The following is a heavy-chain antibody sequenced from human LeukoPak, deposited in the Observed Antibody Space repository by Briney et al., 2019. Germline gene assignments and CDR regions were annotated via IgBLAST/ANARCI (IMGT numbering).Heavy chain of an antibody. CDR2: LNQDGAEK. V-gene: IGHV3-7*01. CDR1: GFSFGTYW. CDR3: ARDKEVGDSYFDS. D-gene: IGHD1-26*01. Sequence: GGSLRLSCVASGFSFGTYWMSWVRQAPGKGLEWVANLNQDGAEKHYVDSVKGRFTISRDNAKNSLYLELNSLRAEDTAVYYCARDKEVGDSYFDSWGQGILVTVSS. J-gene: IGHJ4*02.